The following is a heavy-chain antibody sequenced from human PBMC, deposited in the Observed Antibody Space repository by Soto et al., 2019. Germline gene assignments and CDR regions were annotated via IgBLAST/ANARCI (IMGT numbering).Heavy chain of an antibody. CDR3: ARSRLVRGYYYYYYGMDV. Sequence: QVQLVQSGAEVKKPGSSVKVSCKASGGTFSSYAISWVRQAPGQGLEWMGGIIPIFGTANYAQKFQGRVTITADESTSTAYMELSSLRSEDTAMYYCARSRLVRGYYYYYYGMDVWGQGTTVTVSS. J-gene: IGHJ6*02. CDR1: GGTFSSYA. CDR2: IIPIFGTA. D-gene: IGHD3-10*01. V-gene: IGHV1-69*01.